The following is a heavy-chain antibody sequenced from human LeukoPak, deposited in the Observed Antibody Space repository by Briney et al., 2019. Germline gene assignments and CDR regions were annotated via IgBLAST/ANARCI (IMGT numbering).Heavy chain of an antibody. J-gene: IGHJ4*02. Sequence: GGTLRLSCAASGFTFSSYGMNWVRQAPGKGLEWVSAISGSGGSTYYADSVKGRFTISRDNSKNTLYLQMNSLRAEDTAVYYCAKGAMTTVIPSHWGQGTLVTVSS. CDR1: GFTFSSYG. CDR2: ISGSGGST. V-gene: IGHV3-23*01. D-gene: IGHD4-17*01. CDR3: AKGAMTTVIPSH.